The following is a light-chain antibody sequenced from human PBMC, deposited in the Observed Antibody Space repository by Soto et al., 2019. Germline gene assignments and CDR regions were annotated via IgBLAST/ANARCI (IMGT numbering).Light chain of an antibody. CDR1: SSNIGAGYD. V-gene: IGLV1-40*01. Sequence: QSVLTQPPSVSGAPGQRVTISCTGSSSNIGAGYDVHWYQQFPGTAPKLLIYGNSNRPSGVPDRFSGSKSGTSASLAITGLQAEDEADYHCQSYDSSLRVVFGGGTKLTVL. J-gene: IGLJ2*01. CDR3: QSYDSSLRVV. CDR2: GNS.